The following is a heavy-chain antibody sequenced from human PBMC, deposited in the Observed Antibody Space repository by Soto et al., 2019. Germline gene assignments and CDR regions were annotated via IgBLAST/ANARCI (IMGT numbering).Heavy chain of an antibody. CDR2: IIPIFGTA. V-gene: IGHV1-69*13. CDR3: ARDDAWLDCGGDCYSFDY. D-gene: IGHD2-21*02. Sequence: ASVKVSCKASGGTFSSYAISWVRQAPGQGLEWMGGIIPIFGTANYAQKFQGRVTITADESTSTAYMELSSLRSEDTAVYYCARDDAWLDCGGDCYSFDYWGQGTLVTVSS. J-gene: IGHJ4*02. CDR1: GGTFSSYA.